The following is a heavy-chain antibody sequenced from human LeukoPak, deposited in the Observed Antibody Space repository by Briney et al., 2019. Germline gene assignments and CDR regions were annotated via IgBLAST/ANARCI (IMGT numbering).Heavy chain of an antibody. D-gene: IGHD5-24*01. V-gene: IGHV4-61*02. CDR2: IYTSGST. CDR1: GGSISSGGYY. CDR3: ARHRTRWLEDDAFDI. J-gene: IGHJ3*02. Sequence: SQTLSLTYTVSGGSISSGGYYWGWIRQPAGKGLEWIGRIYTSGSTNYNPSLKSRVTISVDTSRNQFSLKLSSVTAADTAIYHCARHRTRWLEDDAFDIWGQGTKVTVSS.